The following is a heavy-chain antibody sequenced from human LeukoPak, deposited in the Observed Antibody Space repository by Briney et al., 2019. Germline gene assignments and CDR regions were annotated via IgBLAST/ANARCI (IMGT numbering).Heavy chain of an antibody. CDR2: IRSKTDGGTT. D-gene: IGHD5-18*01. CDR3: TREANVDTAMGLYYYMDV. Sequence: GGSLRLSCAASGFTFRDAWMTWVRQAPGKGLEWVGRIRSKTDGGTTDYAVSVQGRFTISRDDSKNTLYLQMSSLKTEDTAVYYCTREANVDTAMGLYYYMDVWGKGTTVTVSS. J-gene: IGHJ6*03. CDR1: GFTFRDAW. V-gene: IGHV3-15*01.